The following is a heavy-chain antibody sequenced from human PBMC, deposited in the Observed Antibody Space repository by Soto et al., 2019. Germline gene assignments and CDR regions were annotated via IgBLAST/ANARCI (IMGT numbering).Heavy chain of an antibody. CDR2: IKQNGSEK. V-gene: IGHV3-7*05. J-gene: IGHJ3*02. CDR1: GFTFSSYW. D-gene: IGHD2-15*01. CDR3: AACSGGSCYSHGYAFDI. Sequence: GGSLRLSCAASGFTFSSYWMSWVRQAPGKGLEWVANIKQNGSEKYYVDSVKGRFTISRDNSKNTLYLQMNSLRAEDTAVYYCAACSGGSCYSHGYAFDIWGQGTMVTVSS.